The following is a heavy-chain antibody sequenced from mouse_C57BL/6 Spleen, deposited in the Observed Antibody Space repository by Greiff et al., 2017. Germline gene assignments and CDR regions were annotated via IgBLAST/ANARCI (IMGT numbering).Heavy chain of an antibody. CDR3: AREGYGGYAMDY. J-gene: IGHJ4*01. CDR2: IYPGDGDT. D-gene: IGHD2-2*01. CDR1: GYAFSSSW. Sequence: LQESGPELVKPGASVKISCKASGYAFSSSWMNWVKQRPGKGLEWIGRIYPGDGDTNYNGKFKGKATLTADKSSSTAYMQLSSLTSEDSAVYFCAREGYGGYAMDYWGQGTSVTVSS. V-gene: IGHV1-82*01.